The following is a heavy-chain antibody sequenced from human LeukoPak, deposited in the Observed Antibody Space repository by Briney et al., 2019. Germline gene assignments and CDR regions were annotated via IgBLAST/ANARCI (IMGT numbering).Heavy chain of an antibody. CDR2: ISWNSGSI. V-gene: IGHV3-9*01. J-gene: IGHJ4*02. CDR1: GFTFDDYA. Sequence: PGGSLRLPCAASGFTFDDYAMHWVRQAPGKGLEWVSGISWNSGSIGYADSVKGRFTISRDNAKNSLYLQMNSLRAEDTALYYCAKDARCSGGSCRTHFDYWGQGTLVTVSS. D-gene: IGHD2-15*01. CDR3: AKDARCSGGSCRTHFDY.